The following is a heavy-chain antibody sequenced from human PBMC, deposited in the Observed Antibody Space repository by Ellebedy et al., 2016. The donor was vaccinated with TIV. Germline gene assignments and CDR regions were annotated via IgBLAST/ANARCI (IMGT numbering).Heavy chain of an antibody. D-gene: IGHD3-10*01. CDR1: GYNFNTYG. V-gene: IGHV1-18*04. J-gene: IGHJ6*02. CDR3: ARAGGFTYYYGSGSYSGSYYYGMDV. CDR2: ISGYNGKT. Sequence: ASVKVSCKASGYNFNTYGISWVRQAPGQGLEWLGWISGYNGKTNYAQKLQGRVTMTTDPSTGTGYMELRSLRSDDTAVYYCARAGGFTYYYGSGSYSGSYYYGMDVWGQGTTVTVS.